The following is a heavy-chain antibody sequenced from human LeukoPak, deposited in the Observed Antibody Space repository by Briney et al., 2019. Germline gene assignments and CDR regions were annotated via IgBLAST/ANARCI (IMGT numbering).Heavy chain of an antibody. CDR2: INAGNGNT. CDR3: ARIPYYYGSGSYSPTFYYYGMDV. CDR1: GYTFTSYA. D-gene: IGHD3-10*01. Sequence: GSSVKVSCKASGYTFTSYARHWVRQAPGQRLEWMGWINAGNGNTKYSQKFQGRVTITRDTSASTAYMELSSLRSEDTAVYYCARIPYYYGSGSYSPTFYYYGMDVWGKGTTVTVSS. J-gene: IGHJ6*04. V-gene: IGHV1-3*01.